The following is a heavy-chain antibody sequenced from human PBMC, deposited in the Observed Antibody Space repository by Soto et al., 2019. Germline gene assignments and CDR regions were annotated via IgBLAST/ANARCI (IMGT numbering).Heavy chain of an antibody. J-gene: IGHJ4*02. D-gene: IGHD3-9*01. CDR1: GGSISSYY. V-gene: IGHV4-59*01. Sequence: QVQLQESGPGLVKPSETLSLTCTVSGGSISSYYWSWIRQPPGKGLEWIGYIYYSGSTNYNPSLKRRATISVDTSRILFALTLSTVTAADRAVYYCARVLRYYVILTGYYDYWGLGTLVTVSS. CDR2: IYYSGST. CDR3: ARVLRYYVILTGYYDY.